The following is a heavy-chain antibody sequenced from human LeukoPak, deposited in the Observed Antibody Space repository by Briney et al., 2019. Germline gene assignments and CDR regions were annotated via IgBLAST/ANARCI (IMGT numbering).Heavy chain of an antibody. D-gene: IGHD2-2*01. CDR1: GYTHTELS. J-gene: IGHJ4*02. CDR2: FDPEDGET. CDR3: ATSGFGGFPAGPFGY. Sequence: ASVKVSCKVSGYTHTELSMHGVRQAPGKGLEWMGGFDPEDGETIYAQKFQGRVTMTEDTSTDTAYMELSSLRSEDTAVYYCATSGFGGFPAGPFGYWGQGTLVTVSS. V-gene: IGHV1-24*01.